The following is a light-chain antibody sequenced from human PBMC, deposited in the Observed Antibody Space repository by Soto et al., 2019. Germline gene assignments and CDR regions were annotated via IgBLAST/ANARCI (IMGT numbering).Light chain of an antibody. CDR3: QQSYTTPA. V-gene: IGKV1-39*01. Sequence: DIQMTQSPSSLSASVGDTVTITCRASQSISNYLNWYQQKPGKAPNLLIYTASNLQAGVPSRLSGSGSGTEFTLTISNLQPEDFATYYCQQSYTTPAFGPGTKVEIK. CDR1: QSISNY. CDR2: TAS. J-gene: IGKJ1*01.